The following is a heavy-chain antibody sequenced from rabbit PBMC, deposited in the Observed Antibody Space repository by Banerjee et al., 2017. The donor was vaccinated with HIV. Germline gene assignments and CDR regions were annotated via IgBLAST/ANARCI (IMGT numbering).Heavy chain of an antibody. CDR3: ARAPYVTYGNTGYAYALHL. Sequence: QEQLKESGGDLVKPGASLTLTCTASGFSFSSSCYMCWVRQAPGKGLEWIACIYAGSSGSTYYASWAKGRFTISKTSSTTVTLQMTSLTAADTATYFCARAPYVTYGNTGYAYALHLWGQGTLVTVS. V-gene: IGHV1S45*01. CDR1: GFSFSSSCY. D-gene: IGHD6-1*01. J-gene: IGHJ3*01. CDR2: IYAGSSGST.